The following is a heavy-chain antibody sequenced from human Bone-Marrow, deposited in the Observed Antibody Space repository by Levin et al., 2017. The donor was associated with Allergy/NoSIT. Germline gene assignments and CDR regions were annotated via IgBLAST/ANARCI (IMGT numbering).Heavy chain of an antibody. Sequence: PGGSLRLSCEASGFTFSNYWMTWVRQAPGKGLEWVANIKRDGSEKHYVDSVKGRFTISRDNAKNSLYLQMYSLRAEDSGVYYCAKDDTPGYSGAWYDALDIWGQGTMVTVSS. J-gene: IGHJ3*02. CDR1: GFTFSNYW. CDR3: AKDDTPGYSGAWYDALDI. V-gene: IGHV3-7*01. D-gene: IGHD6-19*01. CDR2: IKRDGSEK.